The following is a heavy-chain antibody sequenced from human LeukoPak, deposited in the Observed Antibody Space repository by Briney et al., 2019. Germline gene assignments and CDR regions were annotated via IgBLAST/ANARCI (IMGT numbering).Heavy chain of an antibody. D-gene: IGHD3-10*01. CDR1: GFTFSSYE. J-gene: IGHJ3*02. Sequence: PGGSLRLSCAASGFTFSSYEMNWVRQAPGKGLEWVSYISSSGSTIYYADSVKGRFTISRDNAKNSLYLQMNSLRAEDTAVYYCARFPDSYYYGSGSPEAFDIWGQGTMVTVSS. V-gene: IGHV3-48*03. CDR2: ISSSGSTI. CDR3: ARFPDSYYYGSGSPEAFDI.